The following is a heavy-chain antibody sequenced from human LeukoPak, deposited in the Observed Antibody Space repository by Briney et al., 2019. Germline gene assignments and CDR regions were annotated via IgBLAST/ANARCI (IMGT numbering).Heavy chain of an antibody. CDR1: GFTFSSYW. CDR3: ARAPPRYFDWLLYFDY. J-gene: IGHJ4*02. D-gene: IGHD3-9*01. V-gene: IGHV3-74*01. CDR2: INTDGSST. Sequence: GGSLRLSCAASGFTFSSYWMHGVRQAPGKGLVWVSRINTDGSSTSYADSVKGRFTISRDNAKNTLYLQMNSLRAEDTAVYYCARAPPRYFDWLLYFDYWGQGTLVTVSS.